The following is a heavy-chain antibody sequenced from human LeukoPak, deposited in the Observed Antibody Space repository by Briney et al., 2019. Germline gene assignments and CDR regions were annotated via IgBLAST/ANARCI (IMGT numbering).Heavy chain of an antibody. CDR2: ISYDGSNK. CDR3: ARSSNLAGGNYYFDY. J-gene: IGHJ4*02. V-gene: IGHV3-30-3*01. Sequence: SGGSLRLSCAASGFTFSSYAMHWVRQAPGKGLEWVAVISYDGSNKYYADSVKGRFTISRDNSKNTLYLQMSSLRSEDTAVYYCARSSNLAGGNYYFDYWGQGTLVTVSS. CDR1: GFTFSSYA. D-gene: IGHD4-11*01.